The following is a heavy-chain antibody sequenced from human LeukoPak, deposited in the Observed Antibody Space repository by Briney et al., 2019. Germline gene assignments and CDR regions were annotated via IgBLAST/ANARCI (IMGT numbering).Heavy chain of an antibody. V-gene: IGHV3-21*01. CDR1: GFTFSSYS. D-gene: IGHD6-13*01. CDR3: ACASSSWAYYFDY. CDR2: ISSSSSYI. Sequence: GGSLRLSCAASGFTFSSYSMNWVRQAPGKGLEWVSSISSSSSYIYYADSVKGRFTISRDNAKNSLYLQMNSLRAEDTAVYYCACASSSWAYYFDYWGQGTLVTVSS. J-gene: IGHJ4*02.